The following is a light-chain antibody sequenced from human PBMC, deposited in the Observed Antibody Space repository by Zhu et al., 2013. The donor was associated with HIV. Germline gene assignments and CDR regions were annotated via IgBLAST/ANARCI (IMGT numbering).Light chain of an antibody. Sequence: QSVLTQPPSVSGAPGQRVTISCTGSSSNIGTGYDVHWYQQLPGTAPKLLIYGNSNRPSGVPDRFSGSKSGTSASLAITGLQAEDEADYYCQSYDSRLHGYLIFGGGTKLTVL. CDR1: SSNIGTGYD. CDR2: GNS. CDR3: QSYDSRLHGYLI. J-gene: IGLJ2*01. V-gene: IGLV1-40*01.